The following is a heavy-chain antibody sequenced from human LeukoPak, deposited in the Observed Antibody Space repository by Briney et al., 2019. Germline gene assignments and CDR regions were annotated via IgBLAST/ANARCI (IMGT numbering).Heavy chain of an antibody. J-gene: IGHJ4*02. CDR1: GFTFSDFY. D-gene: IGHD5-12*01. CDR3: AREYSGLDY. Sequence: GGSLRLSCAASGFTFSDFYMTWIRRAPGKGLEWISYISDSGSAMSYSDSVKGRFTISRDNAKKSVYLQMNNLRVEDTAVYYCAREYSGLDYWGPGTLVTVSS. V-gene: IGHV3-11*01. CDR2: ISDSGSAM.